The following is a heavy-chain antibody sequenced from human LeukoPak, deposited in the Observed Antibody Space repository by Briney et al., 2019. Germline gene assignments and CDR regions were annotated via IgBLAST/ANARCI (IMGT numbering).Heavy chain of an antibody. CDR3: ARDREWEAFDY. D-gene: IGHD1-26*01. V-gene: IGHV4-61*01. CDR2: IYYSGST. CDR1: GGSISSSSYY. J-gene: IGHJ4*02. Sequence: PSETLSLTCTVSGGSISSSSYYWGWIRQPPGKGLEWIGYIYYSGSTNYNPSLKSRVTISVDTSKNQFSLKLSSVTAADTAVYYCARDREWEAFDYWGQGTLVTVSS.